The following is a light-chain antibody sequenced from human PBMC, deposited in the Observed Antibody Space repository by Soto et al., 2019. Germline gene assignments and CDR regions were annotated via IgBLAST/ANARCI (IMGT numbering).Light chain of an antibody. CDR1: QSVSSY. CDR3: QQRLMT. V-gene: IGKV3-11*01. Sequence: IVLTQSPATLYLSPGERATLSCRASQSVSSYLAWYQQKPGQAPRLLIYDASSRATGIPARFSGSGSCTDFNLTISSLEPEDFAVYYCQQRLMTFGQGTKVEI. CDR2: DAS. J-gene: IGKJ1*01.